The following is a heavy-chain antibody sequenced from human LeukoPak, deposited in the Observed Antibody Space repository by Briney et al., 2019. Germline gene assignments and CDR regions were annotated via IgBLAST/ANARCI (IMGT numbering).Heavy chain of an antibody. Sequence: GGSLRLSCAASGFTFSSYGMHWVRQAPGKGLEWVSSISSSSTYIYYADSVKGRFTISRDNAKNSLYLQMNSLRAEDTAVYYCARGVNYYDSSGYYYFDYWGQGTLVTVSS. CDR2: ISSSSTYI. V-gene: IGHV3-21*01. D-gene: IGHD3-22*01. CDR3: ARGVNYYDSSGYYYFDY. J-gene: IGHJ4*02. CDR1: GFTFSSYG.